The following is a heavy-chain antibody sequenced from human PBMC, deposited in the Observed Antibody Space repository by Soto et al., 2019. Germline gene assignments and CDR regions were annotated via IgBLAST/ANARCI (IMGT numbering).Heavy chain of an antibody. CDR3: AADPYFYDSSDYYSFDY. V-gene: IGHV1-58*01. CDR2: IVIGSDNT. D-gene: IGHD3-22*01. Sequence: SVKVSCKASGFNFRTTAVQWLRLARGQRLEWIGWIVIGSDNTNYAQNFQKRVTTTRAMSTSTAYLDVSSLRSEDTAVYYCAADPYFYDSSDYYSFDYWGQGTLVTVSS. J-gene: IGHJ4*02. CDR1: GFNFRTTA.